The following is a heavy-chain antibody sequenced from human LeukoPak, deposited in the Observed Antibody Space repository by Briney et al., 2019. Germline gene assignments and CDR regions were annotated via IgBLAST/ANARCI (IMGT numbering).Heavy chain of an antibody. Sequence: GGSLRLSCAASGFTFSSYSFNWVRQVPGKGLEWVSSITTTFYTYYTDSVKGRFTISRDNAKNSLYLQMNSLRAEDTALYYCAKDGDGTFDYWGQGTLVTVSS. J-gene: IGHJ4*02. CDR3: AKDGDGTFDY. V-gene: IGHV3-21*01. CDR1: GFTFSSYS. CDR2: ITTTFYT.